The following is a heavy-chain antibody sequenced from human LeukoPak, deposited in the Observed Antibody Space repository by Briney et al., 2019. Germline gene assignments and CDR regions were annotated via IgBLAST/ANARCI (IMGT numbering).Heavy chain of an antibody. J-gene: IGHJ5*02. V-gene: IGHV1-69*04. CDR3: ARDPRYSRNGFDP. D-gene: IGHD6-13*01. CDR2: IIPILGIA. CDR1: GGTFSSYA. Sequence: GASVKVSCKASGGTFSSYAISWVRPAPGQGLAWMGRIIPILGIANYAQKFQGRATITADKSTSTAYMELSSLRSEDTAVDYCARDPRYSRNGFDPWGQGTLVTVSS.